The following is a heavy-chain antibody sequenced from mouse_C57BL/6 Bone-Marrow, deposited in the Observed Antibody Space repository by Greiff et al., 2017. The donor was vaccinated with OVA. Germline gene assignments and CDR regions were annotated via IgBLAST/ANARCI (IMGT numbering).Heavy chain of an antibody. CDR3: ARAPYYYALARDY. CDR2: IYPRSGNT. CDR1: GYTFTSYG. Sequence: QVQLQQSGAELARPGASVKLSCKASGYTFTSYGISWVKQRPGQGLEWIGEIYPRSGNTYYNQKFKGKATLSSDKSSSTAYMELSSLTSEDSAVYFCARAPYYYALARDYWGQGTSVTVSS. V-gene: IGHV1-81*01. D-gene: IGHD1-1*01. J-gene: IGHJ4*01.